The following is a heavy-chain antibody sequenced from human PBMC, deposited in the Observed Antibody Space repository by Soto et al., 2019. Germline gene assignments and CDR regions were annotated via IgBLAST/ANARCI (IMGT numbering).Heavy chain of an antibody. V-gene: IGHV3-48*02. D-gene: IGHD1-26*01. CDR1: GFTFSSYS. Sequence: PGGSLRLSCAASGFTFSSYSMNWVRQAPGKGLEWVSYISSSSSTIYYADSVKGRFTISRDNAKNSLYLQMNSLRDEDTAVYFCARVGSYSYYYGMDVWGQGTTVTVS. CDR2: ISSSSSTI. J-gene: IGHJ6*02. CDR3: ARVGSYSYYYGMDV.